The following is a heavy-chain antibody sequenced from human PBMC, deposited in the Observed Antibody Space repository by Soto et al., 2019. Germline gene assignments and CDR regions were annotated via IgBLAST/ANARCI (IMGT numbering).Heavy chain of an antibody. J-gene: IGHJ6*02. Sequence: ASVKVSCKASGYTFTGYYMHWVRQAPGQGLEWMGWINPNSGGTNYAQKFQGWVTMTRDTSISTAYMELSRLRSDDTAVYYCAREAGTERDYYYGMDVWGQGTTVTVSS. CDR2: INPNSGGT. CDR1: GYTFTGYY. CDR3: AREAGTERDYYYGMDV. V-gene: IGHV1-2*04. D-gene: IGHD1-7*01.